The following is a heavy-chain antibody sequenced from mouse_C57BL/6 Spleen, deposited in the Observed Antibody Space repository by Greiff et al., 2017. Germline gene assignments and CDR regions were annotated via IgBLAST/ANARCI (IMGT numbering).Heavy chain of an antibody. CDR3: ARGGDYDVAWFAY. Sequence: QVQLKQPGAELVKPGASVKLSCKASGYTFTSYWMHWVKQRPGQGLEWIGMIHPNSGSTNYNEKFKSKAKLTVDKSSSTAYMQLSSLTSEDSAVYYCARGGDYDVAWFAYWGQGTLVTVSA. J-gene: IGHJ3*01. CDR2: IHPNSGST. D-gene: IGHD2-4*01. V-gene: IGHV1-64*01. CDR1: GYTFTSYW.